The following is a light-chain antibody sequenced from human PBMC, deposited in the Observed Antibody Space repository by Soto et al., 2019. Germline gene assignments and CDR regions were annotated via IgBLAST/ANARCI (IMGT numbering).Light chain of an antibody. CDR3: QQYNSYSLT. CDR1: QVISPW. J-gene: IGKJ1*01. Sequence: GERVTITCRASQVISPWLAWYQQKPGKAPKLLISGASSLESGVPSRFSGSGSGTEFTLTISSLQPDDFATYYCQQYNSYSLTFGQGTKVEIK. V-gene: IGKV1-5*01. CDR2: GAS.